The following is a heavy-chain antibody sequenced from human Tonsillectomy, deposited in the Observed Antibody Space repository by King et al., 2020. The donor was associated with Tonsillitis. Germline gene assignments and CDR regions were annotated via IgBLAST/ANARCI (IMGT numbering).Heavy chain of an antibody. CDR3: ARVSSGSYYDSFDI. CDR2: ISSSSSYI. V-gene: IGHV3-21*01. J-gene: IGHJ3*02. D-gene: IGHD1-26*01. CDR1: GFTFSSYS. Sequence: VQLVESGGGLVKPGGSLRLSCAASGFTFSSYSMNWVRQAPGKGLEWVSSISSSSSYIYYAGSVKGRFTNSRDNAKNSLYLQMNSLRAEDTAVYYWARVSSGSYYDSFDIWGQGTMVTVSS.